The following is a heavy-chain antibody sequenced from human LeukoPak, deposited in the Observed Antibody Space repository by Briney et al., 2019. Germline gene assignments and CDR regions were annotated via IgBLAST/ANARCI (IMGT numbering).Heavy chain of an antibody. Sequence: PGGSLILSCAASGFTFSRYWMHWVRQTPGKGLVWVSRINSDGRSTNYADSVKGRFTISRDNAKNTLYLQMNSLRAEDTAVYYCARDPDSSGWSSFEYWGQGALVTVSS. CDR1: GFTFSRYW. CDR3: ARDPDSSGWSSFEY. J-gene: IGHJ4*02. CDR2: INSDGRST. V-gene: IGHV3-74*01. D-gene: IGHD6-19*01.